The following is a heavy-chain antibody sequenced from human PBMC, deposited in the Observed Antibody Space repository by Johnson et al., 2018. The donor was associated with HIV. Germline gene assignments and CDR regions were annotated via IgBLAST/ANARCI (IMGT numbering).Heavy chain of an antibody. CDR2: ISFDGSNK. CDR3: AREGGKAINDAFDI. CDR1: GFTFSSYA. V-gene: IGHV3-30*14. J-gene: IGHJ3*02. D-gene: IGHD3-16*01. Sequence: QVQLLESGGGVVQPGRSLRLSCAASGFTFSSYAIHWVRQAPGKGLEWVAVISFDGSNKYYADSVKGRFTISRDNSKNTLYLQMNSLRAEDTAVYYCAREGGKAINDAFDIWGQGTMVTVSS.